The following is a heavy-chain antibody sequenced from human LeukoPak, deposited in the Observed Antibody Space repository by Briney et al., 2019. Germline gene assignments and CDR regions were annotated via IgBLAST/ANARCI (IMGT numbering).Heavy chain of an antibody. J-gene: IGHJ4*02. CDR3: ARAWGLYYYDSSGPYYFDY. CDR2: KKQEGSEK. D-gene: IGHD3-22*01. CDR1: GFTFSSYW. Sequence: PGGSLRLSCAASGFTFSSYWMSWVRRATGKGLEWVTNKKQEGSEKYYVDSVKGRFTISRDNAKNSLYLQMNSLRAEDTAVYYCARAWGLYYYDSSGPYYFDYWGQGTLVTVSS. V-gene: IGHV3-7*01.